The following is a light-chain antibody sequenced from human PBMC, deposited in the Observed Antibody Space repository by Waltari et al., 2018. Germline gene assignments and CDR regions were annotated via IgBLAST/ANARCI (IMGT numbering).Light chain of an antibody. CDR2: GGS. Sequence: ESVLTQSPGTLSLSPGERAPLTCRASQSISSSLAWYQQKPGQAPRLLIYGGSSRATGIPDRFSGSGSGTDFTLTISRLEPEDFAVYYCQQYGSSPLSFGGGTKVEIK. CDR3: QQYGSSPLS. V-gene: IGKV3-20*01. J-gene: IGKJ4*01. CDR1: QSISSS.